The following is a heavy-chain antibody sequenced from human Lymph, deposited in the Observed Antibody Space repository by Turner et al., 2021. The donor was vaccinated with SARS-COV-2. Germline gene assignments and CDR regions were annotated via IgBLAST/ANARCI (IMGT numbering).Heavy chain of an antibody. V-gene: IGHV3-30*18. J-gene: IGHJ6*02. CDR2: ISYDGSNK. CDR3: AKVRSIFGVVIGGMDV. D-gene: IGHD3-3*01. Sequence: QVQLVESGGGEVQPGRSLRLSWAAAGFTFSSYAMHWVRQAPGKGLEWVTVISYDGSNKYYADSVKGRFTISRDNSKNTLYLQMNSLRAEDTAVYYCAKVRSIFGVVIGGMDVWGQGTTVTVSS. CDR1: GFTFSSYA.